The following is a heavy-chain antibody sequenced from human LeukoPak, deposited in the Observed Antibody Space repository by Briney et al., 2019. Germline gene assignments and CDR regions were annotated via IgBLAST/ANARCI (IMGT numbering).Heavy chain of an antibody. Sequence: SVKVSCKASGGTLSTYAFTWVRQAPGQGLEWMGGIIPVFQTADPAQKFQVRVTMTADESTGIDYMELSSLTYDDTAVYYCARDWGPRVKASYDLWGQGTMVTVSS. J-gene: IGHJ3*01. CDR3: ARDWGPRVKASYDL. D-gene: IGHD3-16*01. CDR1: GGTLSTYA. V-gene: IGHV1-69*01. CDR2: IIPVFQTA.